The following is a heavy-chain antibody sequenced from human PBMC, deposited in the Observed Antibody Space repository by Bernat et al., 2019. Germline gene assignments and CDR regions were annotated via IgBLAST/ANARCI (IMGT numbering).Heavy chain of an antibody. CDR1: NGSVTSGPFY. D-gene: IGHD3-10*01. CDR3: ARHVLIRGVAYYDSDLGV. CDR2: IYSGGRT. J-gene: IGHJ6*02. Sequence: QLQLQESGPGLVRPPETLSLTCAVSNGSVTSGPFYWAWIRRSPGRGLEWIGTIYSGGRTFYNPSLQSRIAMSVDTSNNQLSLDMRVVTAADTALYDCARHVLIRGVAYYDSDLGVWGQGTTVTVSS. V-gene: IGHV4-39*01.